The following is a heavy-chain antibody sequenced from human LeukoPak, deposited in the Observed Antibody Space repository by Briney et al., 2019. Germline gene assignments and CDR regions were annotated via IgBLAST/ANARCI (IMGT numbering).Heavy chain of an antibody. J-gene: IGHJ4*02. V-gene: IGHV4-4*07. CDR1: GGSISSYY. CDR3: ARSLVVPAPDFDY. Sequence: PSGTLSLTFTVSGGSISSYYWSWIRQPPGKGLEWIGRIYTSGSTNYNPSLKSRVTMSVDTSRNQFSLKLSSVTAADTAVYYCARSLVVPAPDFDYWGQGTLVTVSS. CDR2: IYTSGST. D-gene: IGHD2-2*01.